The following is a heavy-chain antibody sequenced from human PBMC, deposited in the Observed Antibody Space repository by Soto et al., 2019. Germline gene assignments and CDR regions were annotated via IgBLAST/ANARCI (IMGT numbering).Heavy chain of an antibody. J-gene: IGHJ6*02. Sequence: QVQLQQWGAGLLKPSETLSLTCAVYGGSFSGYYWSWIRQPPGKGLEWIGEINHSGSTNYNPSLKSRVIISVDTSKNQFSLKLSSVNAADTAVYYCARNGSYYDFWSGYYFGGGMDVWGQGTTVTVSS. CDR1: GGSFSGYY. V-gene: IGHV4-34*01. CDR3: ARNGSYYDFWSGYYFGGGMDV. D-gene: IGHD3-3*01. CDR2: INHSGST.